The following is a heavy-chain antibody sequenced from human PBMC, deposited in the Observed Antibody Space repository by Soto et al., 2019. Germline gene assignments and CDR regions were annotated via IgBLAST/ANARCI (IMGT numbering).Heavy chain of an antibody. J-gene: IGHJ5*02. V-gene: IGHV1-69*01. Sequence: QVQLVQSGAEVQKPGSSVKVSCKASGGTFSSYAISWVRQAPGQGLEWMGGIIPIFGTANYAQTFQGRVTITADESTSTAYMELSSLRSEDTAVYYCARVYYGSGSYFCDWFDPWGQGTLVTVSS. CDR1: GGTFSSYA. D-gene: IGHD3-10*01. CDR3: ARVYYGSGSYFCDWFDP. CDR2: IIPIFGTA.